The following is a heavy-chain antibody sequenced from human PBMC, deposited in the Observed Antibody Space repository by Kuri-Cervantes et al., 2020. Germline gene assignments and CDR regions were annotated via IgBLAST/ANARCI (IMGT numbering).Heavy chain of an antibody. CDR3: ARIGTGYKFRFDP. Sequence: GGSLRLSCAASGFTFSSYSMNWVRQAPGKGLEWVSYISSSSSYIYYADSVKGRFTISRDNAKNSLYLQMNSLRAEDTAVYYCARIGTGYKFRFDPWGQGTLVTVSS. V-gene: IGHV3-21*05. CDR1: GFTFSSYS. D-gene: IGHD3-9*01. CDR2: ISSSSSYI. J-gene: IGHJ5*02.